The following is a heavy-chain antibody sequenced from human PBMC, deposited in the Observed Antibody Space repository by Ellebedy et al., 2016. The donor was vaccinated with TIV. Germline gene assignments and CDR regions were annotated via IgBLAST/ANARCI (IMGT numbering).Heavy chain of an antibody. CDR2: INWNGGST. CDR1: GFTFDDYG. D-gene: IGHD4-23*01. Sequence: GESLKISCAASGFTFDDYGMSWVRQAPGKGLEWVSGINWNGGSTGYADSVKGRFTISRDNAKNSLYLQMKSLRAEDTSLYYCARDRSVVMASDAFDIWGQGTMVTVSS. J-gene: IGHJ3*02. CDR3: ARDRSVVMASDAFDI. V-gene: IGHV3-20*04.